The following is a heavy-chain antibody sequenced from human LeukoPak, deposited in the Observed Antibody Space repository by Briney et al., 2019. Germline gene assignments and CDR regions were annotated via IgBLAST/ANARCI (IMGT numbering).Heavy chain of an antibody. Sequence: PSETLSLTCAVYGGSFSGYYWSWIRQPPGKGLEWIGEINHSGSTNYNPSLKSRVTISVDTSKNQFSLKLSSVTAAGTAVYYCARRGHRGYYDSSGYYSYWGQGALVTVSS. J-gene: IGHJ4*02. CDR3: ARRGHRGYYDSSGYYSY. V-gene: IGHV4-34*01. CDR2: INHSGST. CDR1: GGSFSGYY. D-gene: IGHD3-22*01.